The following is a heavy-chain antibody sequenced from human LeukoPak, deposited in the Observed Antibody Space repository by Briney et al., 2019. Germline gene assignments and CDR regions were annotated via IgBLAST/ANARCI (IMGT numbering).Heavy chain of an antibody. V-gene: IGHV3-74*01. CDR2: IDEYGTTI. CDR3: ATDLSGRQDY. D-gene: IGHD5-12*01. J-gene: IGHJ4*02. CDR1: GNYW. Sequence: GGSLRLSCAASGNYWMHWVRQAPGKGLVWVSRIDEYGTTINYADSVKGRFTISRNNAGDTLFLQMNSLRAEDTGVYYCATDLSGRQDYWGQGTLVTVSS.